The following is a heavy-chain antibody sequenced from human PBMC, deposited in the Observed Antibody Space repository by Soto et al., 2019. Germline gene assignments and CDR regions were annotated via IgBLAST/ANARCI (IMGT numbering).Heavy chain of an antibody. D-gene: IGHD2-2*02. J-gene: IGHJ5*02. CDR3: AREYPP. Sequence: QVHLQESGPGLVKPSETLSLTCTVSGGSVSTGSYYWTWIRQPPGKGLEWIGHIYYSGSTNYNPSLKSRVTISLDTSRNQFSLKLSSVTAADTAVYSCAREYPPWGQGTLVTVSS. CDR2: IYYSGST. CDR1: GGSVSTGSYY. V-gene: IGHV4-61*01.